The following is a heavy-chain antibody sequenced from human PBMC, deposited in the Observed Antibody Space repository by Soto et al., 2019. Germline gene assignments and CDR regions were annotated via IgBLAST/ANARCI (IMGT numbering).Heavy chain of an antibody. D-gene: IGHD3-3*01. CDR2: ISGSGGST. V-gene: IGHV3-23*01. Sequence: EVQLLESGGGLVQPGGSLRLSCAASGLTFSRYAMSWVRQAPGKGLEWVSAISGSGGSTYYADSVKGRFTISRDNSKNTLYLQMNSLRAEDTAVYYCAKDPGFWSGYPILDYWGQGTLVTVSS. CDR1: GLTFSRYA. J-gene: IGHJ4*02. CDR3: AKDPGFWSGYPILDY.